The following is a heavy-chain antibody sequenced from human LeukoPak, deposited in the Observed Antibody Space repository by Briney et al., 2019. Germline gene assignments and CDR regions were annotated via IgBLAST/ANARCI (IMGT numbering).Heavy chain of an antibody. CDR2: ISGSGYST. J-gene: IGHJ4*02. Sequence: PGGSLRLSCAASGFTLSNYAISWVRQAPGKGLEWVSAISGSGYSTYYADSVKGRFTISRDNFKSTLSLQMNSLRAEDTAVYYCAKDHRAMCEDWGQGTLVTVSS. CDR3: AKDHRAMCED. CDR1: GFTLSNYA. D-gene: IGHD5-18*01. V-gene: IGHV3-23*01.